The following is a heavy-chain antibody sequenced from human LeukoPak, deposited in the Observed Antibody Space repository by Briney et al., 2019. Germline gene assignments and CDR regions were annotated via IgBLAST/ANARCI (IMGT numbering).Heavy chain of an antibody. CDR3: ARDFFFQAEDGIRWVRAVSAFLLNRSADL. V-gene: IGHV3-7*01. D-gene: IGHD3-10*01. CDR2: LKQDGSDK. J-gene: IGHJ2*01. Sequence: GKGLELVASLKQDGSDKSYVDSVKGRCTISRDNARNSMYVQMNSLRAEDTAVYYCARDFFFQAEDGIRWVRAVSAFLLNRSADL.